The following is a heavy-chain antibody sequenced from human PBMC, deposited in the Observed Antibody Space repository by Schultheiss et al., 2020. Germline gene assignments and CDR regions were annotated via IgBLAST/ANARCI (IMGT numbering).Heavy chain of an antibody. CDR1: GFTFSSYW. V-gene: IGHV3-74*01. CDR3: ARDYYYYGMDV. Sequence: SCAASGFTFSSYWMHWVRQAPGKGLVWVSRINSDGSSTSYADSVKGRFTISRDNSKNTLYLQMNSLRAEDTAVYYCARDYYYYGMDVWGQGTTVTVSS. CDR2: INSDGSST. J-gene: IGHJ6*02.